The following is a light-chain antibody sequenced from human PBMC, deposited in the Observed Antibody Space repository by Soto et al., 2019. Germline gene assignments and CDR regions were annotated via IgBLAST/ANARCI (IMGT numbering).Light chain of an antibody. Sequence: QSALTQPASVSGSPGQSITFSCTGTSSDVGGYNYVSWYQQHPGKAPKLMIYDVSNRPSGVCNRFSGSKSGNTASLTISGLQAEDEADYYCSSYTSTSTVVFGGGTKLTVL. J-gene: IGLJ2*01. CDR2: DVS. V-gene: IGLV2-14*01. CDR1: SSDVGGYNY. CDR3: SSYTSTSTVV.